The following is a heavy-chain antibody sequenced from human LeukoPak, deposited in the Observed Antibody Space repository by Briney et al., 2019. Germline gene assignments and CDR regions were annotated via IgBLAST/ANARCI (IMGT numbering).Heavy chain of an antibody. V-gene: IGHV3-9*01. J-gene: IGHJ4*02. CDR3: AKIDYGGND. Sequence: HAGGSLRPSCAASGFTFDAHAMHWVRQAPGKGLEWVSGISWNSVSIDYADSVKGRFTISRDNAKNSLYLQMNSLRAEDTALYYCAKIDYGGNDWGQGTLVTVSS. D-gene: IGHD4-23*01. CDR2: ISWNSVSI. CDR1: GFTFDAHA.